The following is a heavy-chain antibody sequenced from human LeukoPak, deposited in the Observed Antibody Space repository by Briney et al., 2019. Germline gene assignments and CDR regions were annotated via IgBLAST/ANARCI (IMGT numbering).Heavy chain of an antibody. CDR3: ARDRVRRNYYDSSGDAFDI. Sequence: SETLSLTCTVSGGSISSYYWSWIRQPPGKGLEWIGYIYYRGSTNYNPSLKSRVTISVDTSKNQFSLKLSSVTAADTAVYYCARDRVRRNYYDSSGDAFDIWGQGTMVTVSS. V-gene: IGHV4-59*01. CDR2: IYYRGST. D-gene: IGHD3-22*01. J-gene: IGHJ3*02. CDR1: GGSISSYY.